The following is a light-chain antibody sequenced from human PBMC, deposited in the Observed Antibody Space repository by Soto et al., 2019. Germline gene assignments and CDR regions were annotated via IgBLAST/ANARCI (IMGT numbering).Light chain of an antibody. CDR3: QQYNNWPQA. J-gene: IGKJ4*01. CDR1: QSVSSN. V-gene: IGKV3-15*01. Sequence: EIVMTQSPATLSVSPGERATLSCRASQSVSSNLAWYQQKPGQAPRLLIYGASTRATGIPARFSGSGSGTGFTLTISSLQSEDFAVYYCQQYNNWPQAFGGGTKVDIK. CDR2: GAS.